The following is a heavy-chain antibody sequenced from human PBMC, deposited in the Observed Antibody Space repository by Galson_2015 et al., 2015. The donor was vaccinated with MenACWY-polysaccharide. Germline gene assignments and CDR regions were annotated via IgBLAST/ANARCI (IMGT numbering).Heavy chain of an antibody. J-gene: IGHJ3*02. CDR2: ISGSGGSI. CDR1: GFTSSSYA. D-gene: IGHD3-3*01. CDR3: AKDRDEFGSGYCAFDI. Sequence: SLRLSCAASGFTSSSYAMSWVRQAPGKGLEWVSAISGSGGSIYYADSVKGRFTISRDNSKNTLYLQMNSLRAEDTAVYYCAKDRDEFGSGYCAFDILGQGTMVTVSS. V-gene: IGHV3-23*01.